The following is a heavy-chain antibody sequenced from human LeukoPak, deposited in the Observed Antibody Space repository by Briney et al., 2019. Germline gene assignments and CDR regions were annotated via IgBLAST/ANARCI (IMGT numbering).Heavy chain of an antibody. D-gene: IGHD6-19*01. V-gene: IGHV5-51*01. CDR3: ARGHIAVAKTGAFDI. Sequence: GESLKISCKGSGYNFTNYWIGWVRQPPGKGLEWMGIIYPGDSATRSSPSFQGQVTISADKSISTAYLQWSSLKASDTAMYYCARGHIAVAKTGAFDIWGQGTMVTVSS. J-gene: IGHJ3*02. CDR1: GYNFTNYW. CDR2: IYPGDSAT.